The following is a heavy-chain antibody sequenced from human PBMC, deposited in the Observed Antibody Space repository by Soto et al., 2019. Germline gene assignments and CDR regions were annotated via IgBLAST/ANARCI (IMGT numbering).Heavy chain of an antibody. CDR2: IIPIFGTA. J-gene: IGHJ4*02. V-gene: IGHV1-69*13. D-gene: IGHD2-15*01. CDR3: ARDLTPKVNPIQVEVATSDY. CDR1: GGTFSSYA. Sequence: SVKVSCKASGGTFSSYAISWVRQAPGQGLEWMGGIIPIFGTANYAQKFQGRVTITADESTSTAYMELSSLRSEDTAVYYCARDLTPKVNPIQVEVATSDYWGQGTLVTVSS.